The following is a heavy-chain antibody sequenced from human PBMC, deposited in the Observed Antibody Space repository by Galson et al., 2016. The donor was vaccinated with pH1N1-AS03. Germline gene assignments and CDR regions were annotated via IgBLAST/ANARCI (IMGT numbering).Heavy chain of an antibody. CDR2: IYWDDAK. CDR3: ALPNSWGNAFEI. CDR1: GVSVPSSGLA. J-gene: IGHJ3*02. D-gene: IGHD3-16*01. Sequence: PALVKPTQTLTLTCSLPGVSVPSSGLAVGWFRLPPGKALEWLALIYWDDAKRFSPSLRNRLTITKDTSRNQAVLTVTNVDPLDTATYFCALPNSWGNAFEIWGPGTMVTVAS. V-gene: IGHV2-5*02.